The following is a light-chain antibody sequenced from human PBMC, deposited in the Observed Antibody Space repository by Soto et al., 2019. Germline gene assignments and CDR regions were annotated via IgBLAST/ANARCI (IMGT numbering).Light chain of an antibody. CDR2: GAS. Sequence: IVXXXXPXTXSVSPGERATLSCRASQSVSSNLAWYQQKPGQAPRLLIYGASTRATGIPARFSGSGSGTEFTLTISSLQSEDFAVYYCQQYNNWPPWTFGQGTKVEIK. J-gene: IGKJ1*01. V-gene: IGKV3-15*01. CDR1: QSVSSN. CDR3: QQYNNWPPWT.